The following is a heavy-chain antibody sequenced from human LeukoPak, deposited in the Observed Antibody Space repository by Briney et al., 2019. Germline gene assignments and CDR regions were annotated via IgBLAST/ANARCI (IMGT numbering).Heavy chain of an antibody. D-gene: IGHD2-15*01. V-gene: IGHV1-2*06. Sequence: ASVKVSCKASGYSFTANYIHWVRQAPGQGLEWMGRISPHSGDVRSAQKFQGRVTMTSDTSITTAYMQLSSLTSDDTAVYYCARDVDPYCNFGSCYDYWGQGTQVTVSS. CDR3: ARDVDPYCNFGSCYDY. CDR2: ISPHSGDV. CDR1: GYSFTANY. J-gene: IGHJ4*02.